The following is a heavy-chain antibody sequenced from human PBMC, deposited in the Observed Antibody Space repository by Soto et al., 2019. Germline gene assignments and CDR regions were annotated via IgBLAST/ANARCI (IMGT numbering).Heavy chain of an antibody. Sequence: EVQLVESGGGLVQPGGSLRLSCAASGFTFSSYSMNWVRQAPGKGLEWVSYISSSSSTIYYADSVKGRFTISRDNAKTSLYLQMNSLRDEDTAVYYCARVKVYYGSGSYYKALGEYYYYYGMDVWGQGTTVTVSS. J-gene: IGHJ6*02. CDR1: GFTFSSYS. CDR3: ARVKVYYGSGSYYKALGEYYYYYGMDV. CDR2: ISSSSSTI. D-gene: IGHD3-10*01. V-gene: IGHV3-48*02.